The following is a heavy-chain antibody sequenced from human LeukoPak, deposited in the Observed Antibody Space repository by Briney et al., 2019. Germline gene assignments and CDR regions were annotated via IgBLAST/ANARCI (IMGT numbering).Heavy chain of an antibody. CDR1: GYSFTSYW. D-gene: IGHD3-22*01. J-gene: IGHJ3*02. CDR3: ASQFRGYDSSGYYFPGAFDI. V-gene: IGHV5-51*01. Sequence: GESLKISSKGSGYSFTSYWIGWVRQMPGKGLEWMGIIYPGDSDTRYSPSFQGQVTISADKSISTAYLQWSSLKASDTAMYYCASQFRGYDSSGYYFPGAFDIWGQGTMVTVSS. CDR2: IYPGDSDT.